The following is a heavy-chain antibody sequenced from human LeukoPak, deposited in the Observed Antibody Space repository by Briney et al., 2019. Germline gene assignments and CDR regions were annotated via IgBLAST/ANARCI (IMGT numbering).Heavy chain of an antibody. J-gene: IGHJ5*02. CDR1: GFTFSSSW. CDR3: AREWLMTAIKNWFDP. V-gene: IGHV3-7*04. D-gene: IGHD2-21*02. Sequence: GGSLRLSCAVSGFTFSSSWMSWVRQAPGKGLEWVANIRQDGGERYYVDSVKGRFTISRDNAKNSLYLQMNSLRAEDTAVYYCAREWLMTAIKNWFDPWGQGTLVTVSS. CDR2: IRQDGGER.